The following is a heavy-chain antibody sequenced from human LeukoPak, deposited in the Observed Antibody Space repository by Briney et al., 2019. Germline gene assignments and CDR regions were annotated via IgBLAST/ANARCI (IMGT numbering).Heavy chain of an antibody. J-gene: IGHJ4*02. V-gene: IGHV3-30*02. CDR3: AKVHNVDTAMGCFDC. CDR1: GFTFSSYG. D-gene: IGHD5-18*01. Sequence: GGSLRLSCAASGFTFSSYGMHWVRQAPGKGPEWVAFIRYDGSNKYYADSVKGRFTISRDNSKNTLYLQMNSLRAEDTAVYYCAKVHNVDTAMGCFDCWGQGTLVTVSS. CDR2: IRYDGSNK.